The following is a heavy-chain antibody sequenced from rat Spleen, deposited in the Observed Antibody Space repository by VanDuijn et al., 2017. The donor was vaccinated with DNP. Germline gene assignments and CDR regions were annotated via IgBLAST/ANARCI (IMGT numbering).Heavy chain of an antibody. D-gene: IGHD1-3*01. J-gene: IGHJ4*01. CDR2: ISYDGGS. CDR1: GFTFRSYW. Sequence: EVQLVETGGGLVQPGRSLKLSCVGSGFTFRSYWMYWIRQAPTKGLEWVAYISYDGGSYHGDVVKGRFTISRDTAKSSLYLQMNSLRSEDMATYYCARSVRATSYYAMDAWGQGTSVTVSS. CDR3: ARSVRATSYYAMDA. V-gene: IGHV5-58*01.